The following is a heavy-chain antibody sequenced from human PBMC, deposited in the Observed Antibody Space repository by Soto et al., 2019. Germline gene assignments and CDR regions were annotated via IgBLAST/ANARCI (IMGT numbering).Heavy chain of an antibody. D-gene: IGHD1-26*01. CDR1: GFIFSDYY. J-gene: IGHJ4*01. CDR3: ARDTGGTEHY. V-gene: IGHV3-72*01. Sequence: PGGSLRLSCAASGFIFSDYYMDWVRQVPGKGLEWVGRTRNKVNSFSAEYAASVKGRFSIYRDASKDSMYLQMNSLKSDDTAVYYCARDTGGTEHYWGHGALVTVSS. CDR2: TRNKVNSFSA.